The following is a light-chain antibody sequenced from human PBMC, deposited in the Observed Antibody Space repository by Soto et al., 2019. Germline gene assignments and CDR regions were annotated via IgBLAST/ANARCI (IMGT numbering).Light chain of an antibody. CDR1: QSVSSY. V-gene: IGKV3-20*01. Sequence: DIVMTQSPATLSVSPGERATLSCRASQSVSSYIAWYQQKPGQAHRLLIYETYSRATGIQDRFSGSGSQTDFTLTISRLEPEDFAVYYCKQYGTSPRTFGQGTKVDIK. CDR3: KQYGTSPRT. CDR2: ETY. J-gene: IGKJ1*01.